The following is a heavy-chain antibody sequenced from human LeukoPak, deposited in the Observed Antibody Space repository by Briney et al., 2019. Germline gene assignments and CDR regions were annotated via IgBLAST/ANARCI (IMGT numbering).Heavy chain of an antibody. CDR1: GFTFSSYS. Sequence: PGGSLRLSCAASGFTFSSYSMNWVRQAPGKGLEWVSVICANDGNTYYADAVKGRFTISRDYSKDTLYLQMDSLRAEDTAVYYCAKGSGSSCYSPCDYWGQGILVTVSS. J-gene: IGHJ4*02. V-gene: IGHV3-23*01. CDR2: ICANDGNT. D-gene: IGHD2-15*01. CDR3: AKGSGSSCYSPCDY.